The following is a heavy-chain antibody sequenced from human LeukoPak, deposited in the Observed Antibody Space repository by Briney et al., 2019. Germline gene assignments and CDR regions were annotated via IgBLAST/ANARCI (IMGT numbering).Heavy chain of an antibody. CDR1: GYTFSSYS. J-gene: IGHJ4*02. D-gene: IGHD3-22*01. CDR2: ISVRSNYI. V-gene: IGHV3-21*01. CDR3: VRLRRNGDTSGFYYYYDF. Sequence: GWSLRLSCVASGYTFSSYSINWVRQAPGKGLEWVSSISVRSNYIYYADSVRGRFSISRDDARDSLYLQMNSLRAEDTAVYYCVRLRRNGDTSGFYYYYDFWGQGTLVTVSS.